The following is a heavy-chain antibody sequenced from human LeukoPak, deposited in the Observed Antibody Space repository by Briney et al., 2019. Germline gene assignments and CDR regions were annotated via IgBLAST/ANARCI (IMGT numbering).Heavy chain of an antibody. J-gene: IGHJ4*02. V-gene: IGHV1-69*05. Sequence: GASVKVSCEASGGTFSSYAISWVRQAPGQGLEWMGGIIPIFGTANYAQKFQGRVTITTDESTSTAYMELSSLRSEDTAVYYCARGEQLAYFDYWGQGTLVTVSS. D-gene: IGHD6-6*01. CDR3: ARGEQLAYFDY. CDR2: IIPIFGTA. CDR1: GGTFSSYA.